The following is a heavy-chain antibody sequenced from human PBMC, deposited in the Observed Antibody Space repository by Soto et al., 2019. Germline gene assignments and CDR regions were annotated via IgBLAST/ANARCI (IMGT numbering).Heavy chain of an antibody. V-gene: IGHV3-23*01. CDR1: GFTFSSYA. J-gene: IGHJ1*01. Sequence: EVQLLESGGGLVQPGGYLRLSCAVSGFTFSSYAMTWVRQAPGKGLEWVSGIGGNGGSINYADSVKGLFTISRDNSHNTLYQQMNSLRAEDTAVYYCVIATLNWNYVYGVYWGQGTLVTAST. D-gene: IGHD1-7*01. CDR3: VIATLNWNYVYGVY. CDR2: IGGNGGSI.